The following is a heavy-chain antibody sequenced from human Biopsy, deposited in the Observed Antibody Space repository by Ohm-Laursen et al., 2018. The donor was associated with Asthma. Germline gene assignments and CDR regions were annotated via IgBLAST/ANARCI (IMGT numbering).Heavy chain of an antibody. J-gene: IGHJ4*02. CDR1: GFTFSSYA. CDR3: AKESRRDGYNRRNYYFDY. D-gene: IGHD5-24*01. CDR2: ISGSGGST. Sequence: SLRLSCAASGFTFSSYAMSWVRQAPGKGLEWVSAISGSGGSTYYADSVKGRFTISRDNSKNTLYLQMNSLGAEDTAVYYCAKESRRDGYNRRNYYFDYWGQGTLVTVSS. V-gene: IGHV3-23*01.